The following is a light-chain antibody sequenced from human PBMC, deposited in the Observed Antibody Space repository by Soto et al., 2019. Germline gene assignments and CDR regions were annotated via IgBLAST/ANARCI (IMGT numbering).Light chain of an antibody. Sequence: QSVLNQPASVSGSPGQSITISFTGTSRDIGAYNFVSWYQQHPGKAPKLMLYDVNIRPSGVSNRFSGSKSGNTASLTISGLQAEDEADYYCTSWTTSTTMIFGGGTKVTV. J-gene: IGLJ2*01. CDR2: DVN. CDR3: TSWTTSTTMI. V-gene: IGLV2-14*03. CDR1: SRDIGAYNF.